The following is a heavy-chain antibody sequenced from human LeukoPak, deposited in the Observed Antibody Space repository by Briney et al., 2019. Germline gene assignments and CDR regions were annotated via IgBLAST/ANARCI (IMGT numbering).Heavy chain of an antibody. CDR2: IKSKTDGGTT. CDR1: GFTFSNAW. J-gene: IGHJ4*02. D-gene: IGHD3-9*01. CDR3: TTSLRYFDWLQLTNY. V-gene: IGHV3-15*01. Sequence: GGSLRLSCAASGFTFSNAWMSWVRRAPGKGLEWVGRIKSKTDGGTTDYAAPVKGRFTISRDDSKNTLYLQMNSLKTEDTAVYYCTTSLRYFDWLQLTNYWGQGTLVTVSS.